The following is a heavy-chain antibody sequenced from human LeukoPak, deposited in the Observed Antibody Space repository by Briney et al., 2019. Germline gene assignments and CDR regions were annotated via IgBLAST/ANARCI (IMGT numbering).Heavy chain of an antibody. CDR2: ISAYNGNT. D-gene: IGHD3-3*01. J-gene: IGHJ6*02. V-gene: IGHV1-18*01. CDR3: AAESITIFGVGDYYGMDV. Sequence: ASVKVSCKASGYTFTSYGISWVRQAPGQGLEWMGWISAYNGNTNYAQKLQGRVTMTTDTSTSTAYMELRSLRSDDTAVYYCAAESITIFGVGDYYGMDVWGQGTTVTVSS. CDR1: GYTFTSYG.